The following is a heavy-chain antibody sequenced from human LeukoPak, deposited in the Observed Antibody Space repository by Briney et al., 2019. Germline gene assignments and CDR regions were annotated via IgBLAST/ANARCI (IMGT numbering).Heavy chain of an antibody. Sequence: GESLKISCKGSGYSFTSYWIGWVRQMPGKGLEWMGIIYPGDSDTRYSPSFQGQVTISADKSISTAYLQRSSLKASDTAMYYCARESNYYGSGSHYYYGMDVWGQGTTVTVSS. D-gene: IGHD3-10*01. CDR2: IYPGDSDT. J-gene: IGHJ6*02. V-gene: IGHV5-51*01. CDR3: ARESNYYGSGSHYYYGMDV. CDR1: GYSFTSYW.